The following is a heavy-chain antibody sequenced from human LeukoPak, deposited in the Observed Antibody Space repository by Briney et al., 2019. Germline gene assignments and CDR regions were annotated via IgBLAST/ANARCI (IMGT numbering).Heavy chain of an antibody. CDR1: GFTLRSYT. CDR2: IGISSNKI. J-gene: IGHJ4*02. V-gene: IGHV3-21*01. Sequence: GGSLRLSCAASGFTLRSYTMNWVRQAPGKGLEWVSSIGISSNKIYYADSVKGRFIISRDNAKNSVYLQMNSLRGEDTAVYYCARDVVDWLLDIREFYFDYWGQGTLGTVSS. D-gene: IGHD3-9*01. CDR3: ARDVVDWLLDIREFYFDY.